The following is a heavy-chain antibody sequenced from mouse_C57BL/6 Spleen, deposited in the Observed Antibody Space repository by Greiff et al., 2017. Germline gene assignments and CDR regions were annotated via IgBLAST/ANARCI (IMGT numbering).Heavy chain of an antibody. CDR2: IDPSDSYT. V-gene: IGHV1-69*01. Sequence: QVQLQQPGAELVMPGASVKLSCKASGYTFTSYWMHWVKQRPGQGLEWIGEIDPSDSYTNYNQKFKGKSTLTVDKSSSTAYMQLSSLTSEDSAVYYGASQGVVKDYFDYWGQGTTLTVSS. J-gene: IGHJ2*01. D-gene: IGHD1-1*02. CDR1: GYTFTSYW. CDR3: ASQGVVKDYFDY.